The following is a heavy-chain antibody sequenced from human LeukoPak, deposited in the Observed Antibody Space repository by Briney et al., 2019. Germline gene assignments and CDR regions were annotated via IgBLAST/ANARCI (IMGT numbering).Heavy chain of an antibody. CDR2: IHSDGSNK. J-gene: IGHJ6*04. Sequence: PGGSLRVSCAESGYTFSSYGMHWVRQAPGKGLEWVAFIHSDGSNKYYADSVKGRFTISRENAKNSLYLQMNSLRAEDTAVYYCTELGITMIGGVWGKGTTVTISS. CDR3: TELGITMIGGV. CDR1: GYTFSSYG. D-gene: IGHD3-10*02. V-gene: IGHV3-30*02.